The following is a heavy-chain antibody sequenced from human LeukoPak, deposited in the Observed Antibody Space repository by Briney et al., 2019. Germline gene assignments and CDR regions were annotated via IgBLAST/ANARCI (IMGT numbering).Heavy chain of an antibody. J-gene: IGHJ4*02. V-gene: IGHV3-23*01. Sequence: PGGSLRLSCAASGFTFSSYAMSWVRQAPGKGLEWVSAISGSGGSTYYADSVKGRFTISRDNAKNSLYLQMNSLRAEDTAVYYCASEYCSGGRCYPAGYWGQGTLVTVSS. CDR2: ISGSGGST. D-gene: IGHD2-15*01. CDR3: ASEYCSGGRCYPAGY. CDR1: GFTFSSYA.